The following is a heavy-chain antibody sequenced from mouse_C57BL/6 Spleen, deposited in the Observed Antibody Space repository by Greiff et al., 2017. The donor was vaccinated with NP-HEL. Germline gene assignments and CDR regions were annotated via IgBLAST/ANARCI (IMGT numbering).Heavy chain of an antibody. V-gene: IGHV1-76*01. Sequence: QVQLQQSGAELVRPGASVKLSCKASGYTFTVSYINWVKQRPGQGLEWIARIYPGSGNTYYNEKFKGKATLTAEKSSSTAYMHLSSLTSEDSAVYVFAGWDYGGAWFAYWGQGTLVTVSA. CDR3: AGWDYGGAWFAY. CDR1: GYTFTVSY. J-gene: IGHJ3*01. CDR2: IYPGSGNT. D-gene: IGHD2-4*01.